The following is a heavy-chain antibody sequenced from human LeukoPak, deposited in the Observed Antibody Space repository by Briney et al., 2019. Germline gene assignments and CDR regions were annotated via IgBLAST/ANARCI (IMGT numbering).Heavy chain of an antibody. Sequence: PGRSLRLSCAASGFTFSSYGMHWVRQAPGKGLEWVAVISYDGSNKYYADSVKGRFTISRDNSKNTLYLQMNSLGAEDTAVYYCAKGYSYGLDYWGQGTLVTVSS. J-gene: IGHJ4*02. D-gene: IGHD5-18*01. V-gene: IGHV3-30*18. CDR2: ISYDGSNK. CDR1: GFTFSSYG. CDR3: AKGYSYGLDY.